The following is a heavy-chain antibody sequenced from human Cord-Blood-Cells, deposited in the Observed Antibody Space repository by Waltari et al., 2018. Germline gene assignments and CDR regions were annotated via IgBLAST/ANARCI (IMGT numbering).Heavy chain of an antibody. J-gene: IGHJ4*02. Sequence: QVQLVQSGAEVKKPGASEKVSCKASGYTFTSYAMHWVRQAPGQRLEWMGWINAGNGNTKYSQKFQGRVTITRDTSASTAYMELSSLRSEDTAVYYCARDLYYYGSGSYSFFDYWGQGTLVTVSS. CDR1: GYTFTSYA. D-gene: IGHD3-10*01. CDR2: INAGNGNT. CDR3: ARDLYYYGSGSYSFFDY. V-gene: IGHV1-3*01.